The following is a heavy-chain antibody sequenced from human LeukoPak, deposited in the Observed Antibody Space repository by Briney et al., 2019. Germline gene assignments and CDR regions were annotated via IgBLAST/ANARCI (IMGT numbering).Heavy chain of an antibody. V-gene: IGHV1-2*02. CDR3: ARGPYSSGWYYFDY. Sequence: ASVKVSCKASGYTFTGYYMHWVRQAPGQGLEWMGWINPNSGGTNYAQKLQGRVTMTRDTSSSTAYMELSRLKSDDTAVYYCARGPYSSGWYYFDYWGQGTLVTVSS. CDR2: INPNSGGT. CDR1: GYTFTGYY. J-gene: IGHJ4*02. D-gene: IGHD6-19*01.